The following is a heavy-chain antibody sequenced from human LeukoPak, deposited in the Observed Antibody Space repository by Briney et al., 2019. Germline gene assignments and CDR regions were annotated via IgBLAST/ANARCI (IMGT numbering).Heavy chain of an antibody. CDR2: IYYSGST. CDR1: GGSISSSSYY. J-gene: IGHJ5*02. V-gene: IGHV4-39*01. CDR3: ARQGVVYGSGISSWFDP. D-gene: IGHD3-10*01. Sequence: SETLSLTCTVSGGSISSSSYYWGWIRQPPGKGLEWIGSIYYSGSTYYNPSLKSRVTISVDTSKNQFSLKLSSVTAADTAVYYCARQGVVYGSGISSWFDPWGQGTLVTVSS.